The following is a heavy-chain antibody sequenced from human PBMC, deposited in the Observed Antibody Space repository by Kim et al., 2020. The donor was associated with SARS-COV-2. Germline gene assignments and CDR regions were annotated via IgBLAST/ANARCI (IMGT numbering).Heavy chain of an antibody. Sequence: SETLSLTCTVSGGSISSSDHYWGWIRQPPGKGLEWIATIYYSGSTYSNPSLKGRVTISVDTSKNQFSLRLSSVTAADTAVYYCARHLRNWYLDLWGSGTLVTVSS. V-gene: IGHV4-39*01. CDR1: GGSISSSDHY. CDR3: ARHLRNWYLDL. J-gene: IGHJ2*01. CDR2: IYYSGST.